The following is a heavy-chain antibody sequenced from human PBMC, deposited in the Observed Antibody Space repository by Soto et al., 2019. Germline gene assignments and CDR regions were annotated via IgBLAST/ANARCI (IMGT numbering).Heavy chain of an antibody. V-gene: IGHV3-48*02. D-gene: IGHD5-12*01. CDR3: ARVSRYSGYVWLDP. CDR2: ISSSSSTI. CDR1: GFTLSSYS. Sequence: PGGSLRLSCAASGFTLSSYSMNWVRQAPGKGLEWVSYISSSSSTIYYADSVKGRFTISRDNAKNSLYLQMNSLRDEDTAVYYCARVSRYSGYVWLDPWGQGTLVTVSS. J-gene: IGHJ5*02.